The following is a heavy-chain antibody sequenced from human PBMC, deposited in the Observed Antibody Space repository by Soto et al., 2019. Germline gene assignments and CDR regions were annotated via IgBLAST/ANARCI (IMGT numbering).Heavy chain of an antibody. V-gene: IGHV4-4*07. CDR1: GRSISSYY. Sequence: PSETLSLTCTVSGRSISSYYRSWIRQPAGKGLEWIGRIYTSGSTNYNPSRKRRVTMSVDTYKNQFSLKMSSVTAADTAVYYCAREAKRTITIFGVVNRGSTWFDPWGQGTLVTVS. J-gene: IGHJ5*02. CDR3: AREAKRTITIFGVVNRGSTWFDP. D-gene: IGHD3-3*01. CDR2: IYTSGST.